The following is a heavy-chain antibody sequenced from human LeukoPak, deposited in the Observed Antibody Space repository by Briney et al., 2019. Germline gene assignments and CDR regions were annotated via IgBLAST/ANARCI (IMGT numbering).Heavy chain of an antibody. V-gene: IGHV1-3*03. Sequence: AAVKVSCKASGYTFTNYAIHWVRQAPGRSLEWMGWINAGNADTRYSQEFQGRVTITRDTSASTAYMEFSSLRSEDMAVYYCARELYPTYYYGSGSFDYWGQGTLVTVSS. CDR1: GYTFTNYA. J-gene: IGHJ4*02. D-gene: IGHD3-10*01. CDR3: ARELYPTYYYGSGSFDY. CDR2: INAGNADT.